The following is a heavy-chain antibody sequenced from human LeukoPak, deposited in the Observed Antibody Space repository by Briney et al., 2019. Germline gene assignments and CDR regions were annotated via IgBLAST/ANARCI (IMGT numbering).Heavy chain of an antibody. CDR3: AKKSGYDSYYFDY. Sequence: GGSLRLSCAASGFTFSSNAMSWVRQAPGKGLEWVSAISGSGGSTYYADSVKGRFTISRDKSKNTLYLQMNSLRAEDTAVYYCAKKSGYDSYYFDYWGQGTLVTVSS. CDR2: ISGSGGST. CDR1: GFTFSSNA. V-gene: IGHV3-23*01. J-gene: IGHJ4*02. D-gene: IGHD5-12*01.